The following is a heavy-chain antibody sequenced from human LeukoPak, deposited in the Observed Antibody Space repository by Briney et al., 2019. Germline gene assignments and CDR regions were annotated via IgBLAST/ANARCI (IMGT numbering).Heavy chain of an antibody. CDR2: MNPNSGNT. CDR3: ARVAAAGNVDY. D-gene: IGHD6-13*01. Sequence: ASVKVSCKASGYTFTSYDINWVRQATGQGLEWMGWMNPNSGNTGYAKKFQGRVTMTRNTSISTAYMELSSLRSKDTAVYYCARVAAAGNVDYWGQGTLVTVSS. CDR1: GYTFTSYD. V-gene: IGHV1-8*01. J-gene: IGHJ4*02.